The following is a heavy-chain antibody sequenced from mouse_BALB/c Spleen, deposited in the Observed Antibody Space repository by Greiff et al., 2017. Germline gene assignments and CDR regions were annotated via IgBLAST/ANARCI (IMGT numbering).Heavy chain of an antibody. V-gene: IGHV5-6*01. J-gene: IGHJ2*01. D-gene: IGHD3-1*01. CDR3: ARHRARATESFDY. Sequence: EVQLVESGGELVKPGGSLKLSCAASGFTFSSYGISWVRQTPDQRLEWVASISSGGSYTYYPDSVKGRFTISRDNANNTLYLQLSSLTSEDTAMYYCARHRARATESFDYWGQGTTLTVSA. CDR2: ISSGGSYT. CDR1: GFTFSSYG.